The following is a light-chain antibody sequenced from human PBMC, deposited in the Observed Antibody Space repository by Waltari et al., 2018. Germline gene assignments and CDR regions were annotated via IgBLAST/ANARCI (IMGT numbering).Light chain of an antibody. J-gene: IGKJ2*01. V-gene: IGKV4-1*01. CDR3: QQYYSTLPYT. Sequence: DIVMTQSPDSLAVSLGERATINCKSSQSVLYSSNNKNYLAWYQQKPGQPPKLLIYGASTRESGVPDRFSGSGSGTDFTFTISSLQAEDVAVYYCQQYYSTLPYTFGQGTKLEIK. CDR1: QSVLYSSNNKNY. CDR2: GAS.